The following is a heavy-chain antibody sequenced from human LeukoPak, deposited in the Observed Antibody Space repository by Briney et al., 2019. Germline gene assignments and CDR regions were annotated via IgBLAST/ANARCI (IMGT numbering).Heavy chain of an antibody. V-gene: IGHV4-38-2*02. Sequence: SETLSLTCTVSGYSISSGYYWGWIRQPPGKGLEWIGNIYHSGSTYYNPSLKSRVTISVDTSKNQFSLKLSSVTAADTAVYYCARGRRDYDFWSGYRGYFDYWGQGTLVTVSS. CDR1: GYSISSGYY. D-gene: IGHD3-3*01. CDR3: ARGRRDYDFWSGYRGYFDY. CDR2: IYHSGST. J-gene: IGHJ4*02.